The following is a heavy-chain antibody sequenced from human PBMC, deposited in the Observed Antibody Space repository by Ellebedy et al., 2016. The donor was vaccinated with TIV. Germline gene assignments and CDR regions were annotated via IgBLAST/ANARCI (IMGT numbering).Heavy chain of an antibody. CDR1: GFTFSNAW. CDR3: TTDTARVGY. CDR2: IKSKTDGGTT. V-gene: IGHV3-15*01. Sequence: GESLKISCAASGFTFSNAWMSWVRQAPGKGLEWVGRIKSKTDGGTTAYAAPVKGRFTISRDDSKNTLYLQMNSLNTEDTAVYYCTTDTARVGYWGQGTLVTVSS. J-gene: IGHJ4*02. D-gene: IGHD4-17*01.